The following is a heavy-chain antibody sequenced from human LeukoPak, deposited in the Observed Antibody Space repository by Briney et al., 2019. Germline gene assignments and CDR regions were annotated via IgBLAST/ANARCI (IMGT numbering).Heavy chain of an antibody. CDR1: GFTFSDYY. CDR3: ARDGFAYCSSTSCYDY. Sequence: GGSLRLSCAASGFTFSDYYMSWIRQAPGKGLEWVPYISSSGSTIYYADSVKGRFTISRDNAKNSLYLQMNSLRAEDTAVYYCARDGFAYCSSTSCYDYWGQGTLVTVSS. CDR2: ISSSGSTI. J-gene: IGHJ4*02. V-gene: IGHV3-11*01. D-gene: IGHD2-2*01.